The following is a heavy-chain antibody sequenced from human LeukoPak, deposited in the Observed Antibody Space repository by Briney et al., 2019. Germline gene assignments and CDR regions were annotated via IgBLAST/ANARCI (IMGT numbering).Heavy chain of an antibody. CDR1: GLTFSSYA. CDR3: AKEADDWLLAPGLGAFDI. D-gene: IGHD3-9*01. J-gene: IGHJ3*02. Sequence: GGSLRLSCAASGLTFSSYAMSWVRQAPGKGLEWVSAISGSGGSTYYADSVKGRFTISRDNSKNTLYLQMNSLRAEDTAVYYCAKEADDWLLAPGLGAFDIWGQGTMVTVSS. CDR2: ISGSGGST. V-gene: IGHV3-23*01.